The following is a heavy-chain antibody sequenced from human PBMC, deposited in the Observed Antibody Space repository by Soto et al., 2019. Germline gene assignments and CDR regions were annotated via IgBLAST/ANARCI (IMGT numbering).Heavy chain of an antibody. CDR1: GVTFSSYG. J-gene: IGHJ6*02. CDR2: ISYDGSNK. Sequence: PGGSLRLSCAASGVTFSSYGMHWVRQAPGKGLEWVAVISYDGSNKYYADSVKGRFTISRDNSKNTLYLQMNSLRAEDTAVYYCAKDQVPQYYYYYGMDVWGQGTTVTVSS. V-gene: IGHV3-30*18. CDR3: AKDQVPQYYYYYGMDV.